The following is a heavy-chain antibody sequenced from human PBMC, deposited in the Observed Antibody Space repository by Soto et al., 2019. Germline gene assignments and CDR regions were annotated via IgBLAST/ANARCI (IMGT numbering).Heavy chain of an antibody. D-gene: IGHD3-9*01. V-gene: IGHV3-15*07. CDR3: TTDLRGRYFDWLSNLDY. J-gene: IGHJ4*02. CDR2: IKSKTDGGTT. Sequence: GGSLRLSCAASGFTFSSYWMNWVRQAPGKGLEWVGRIKSKTDGGTTDYAAPVKGRFTISRDDSKNTLYLQMNSLKTEDTAVYYCTTDLRGRYFDWLSNLDYWGQGTLVTVSS. CDR1: GFTFSSYW.